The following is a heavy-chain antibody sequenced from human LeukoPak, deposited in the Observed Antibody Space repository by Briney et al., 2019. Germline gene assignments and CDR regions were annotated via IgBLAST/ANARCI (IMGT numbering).Heavy chain of an antibody. V-gene: IGHV3-30*03. CDR3: TTKVMRGNLGDDYDD. D-gene: IGHD5-12*01. CDR2: ISSDGIDK. CDR1: GVTFRNYG. J-gene: IGHJ4*02. Sequence: PGGSLRLSCSVSGVTFRNYGMHWVRQAPGKGLEWVALISSDGIDKLYGASVKGRFTISRDDSKSTLYLQMNSPTAEDTAVYYCTTKVMRGNLGDDYDDWGQGTLVTVSS.